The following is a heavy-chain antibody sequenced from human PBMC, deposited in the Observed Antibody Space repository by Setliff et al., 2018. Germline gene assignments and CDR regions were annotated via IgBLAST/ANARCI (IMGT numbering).Heavy chain of an antibody. CDR3: ARGVSTLYSSDWFDP. CDR1: GGSLSDYY. Sequence: PSETLSLTCAVYGGSLSDYYWGWIRQPPWKGLEWIGEIHHSGSTNYNPSLKSRVTISVDTSKNQFSLKLSSVTAADTAVYYCARGVSTLYSSDWFDPWGQGTLVTVSS. V-gene: IGHV4-34*01. D-gene: IGHD3-16*02. CDR2: IHHSGST. J-gene: IGHJ5*02.